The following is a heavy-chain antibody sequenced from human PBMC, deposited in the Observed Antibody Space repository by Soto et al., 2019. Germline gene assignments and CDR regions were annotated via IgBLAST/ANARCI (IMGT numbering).Heavy chain of an antibody. J-gene: IGHJ4*02. CDR1: GGSISSGGYY. Sequence: QVQLQESGPGLVKPSQTLSLTCTVSGGSISSGGYYWSWIRQHPGKGLEWIGYIYYSGSTYYNPSRKSRVTIAVDTSKNQFSLKLSSVTAADTAVYYCASVKESLNHPFDYWGQGTLVTVSS. CDR2: IYYSGST. D-gene: IGHD3-16*02. V-gene: IGHV4-31*03. CDR3: ASVKESLNHPFDY.